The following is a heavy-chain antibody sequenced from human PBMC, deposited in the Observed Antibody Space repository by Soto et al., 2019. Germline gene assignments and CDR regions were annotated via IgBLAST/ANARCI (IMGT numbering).Heavy chain of an antibody. D-gene: IGHD6-13*01. CDR1: GFTFSSYD. CDR2: IGTAGDT. V-gene: IGHV3-13*01. J-gene: IGHJ6*02. CDR3: ARDAAAAGQYYYYYGMDV. Sequence: GGSLRLSCAASGFTFSSYDMHWVRQATGKGLEWVSAIGTAGDTYYPGSVKGRFTISRENAKNSLYLQMNSLRAEDTAVYYCARDAAAAGQYYYYYGMDVWGQGTTVTVSS.